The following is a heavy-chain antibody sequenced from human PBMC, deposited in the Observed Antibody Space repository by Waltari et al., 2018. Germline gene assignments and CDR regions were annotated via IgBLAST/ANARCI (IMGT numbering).Heavy chain of an antibody. Sequence: QVQLQESGPGLVKPSETLSLTCTVSGGSISSYYWSWIRQPPGKGLEWIGYIYYSGSTNYNPSLKSRVTISVDTSKNQFSLKLSSVTAADTAVYYCAKLRYSSGWLDYWGQGTLVTVSS. V-gene: IGHV4-59*01. D-gene: IGHD6-19*01. CDR3: AKLRYSSGWLDY. CDR1: GGSISSYY. CDR2: IYYSGST. J-gene: IGHJ4*02.